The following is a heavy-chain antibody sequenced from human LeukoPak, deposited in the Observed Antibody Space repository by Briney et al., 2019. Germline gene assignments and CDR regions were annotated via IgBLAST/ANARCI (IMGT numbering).Heavy chain of an antibody. CDR1: GFSLSSSGVA. Sequence: SGPTLVKPTQTLTLTCTFSGFSLSSSGVAVGCIRQPPGKALEWLAIVYWNDEKHYWPSLESRLTISKDTSKNQVVLIMTNMDPVDTATYYCAHREPILFFDQWGQGILVTVSS. V-gene: IGHV2-5*01. CDR3: AHREPILFFDQ. CDR2: VYWNDEK. J-gene: IGHJ4*02. D-gene: IGHD1-1*01.